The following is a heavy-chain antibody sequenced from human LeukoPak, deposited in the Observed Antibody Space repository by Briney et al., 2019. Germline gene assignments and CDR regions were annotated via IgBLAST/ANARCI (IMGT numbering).Heavy chain of an antibody. Sequence: GASAKVSCKASGYTFSSYGISWVRQAPGQGLEWMGWISANNGNTKYAQNLQGRVTMTTDTSTSTAYMELRSLRSDDTAVYYCARKGITSDYYYYYMDVWGKGTTVTVSS. CDR1: GYTFSSYG. D-gene: IGHD3-16*01. CDR3: ARKGITSDYYYYYMDV. CDR2: ISANNGNT. J-gene: IGHJ6*03. V-gene: IGHV1-18*01.